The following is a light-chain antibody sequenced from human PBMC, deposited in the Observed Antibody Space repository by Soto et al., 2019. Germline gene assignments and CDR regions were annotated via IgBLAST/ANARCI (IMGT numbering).Light chain of an antibody. CDR3: QQYNHWPLT. V-gene: IGKV3-15*01. CDR1: QSVGGD. J-gene: IGKJ4*01. CDR2: GAS. Sequence: VMTQSPATLSLSPGERLTLSCRASQSVGGDVAWYQQKPGQAPRLLIFGASTRATAVPARFSCSGSATEFTFTISSLQSEDFAVYDCQQYNHWPLTFGGGTKVDIK.